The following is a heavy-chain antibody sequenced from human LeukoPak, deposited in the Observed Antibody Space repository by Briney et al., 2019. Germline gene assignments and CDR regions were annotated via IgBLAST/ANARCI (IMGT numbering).Heavy chain of an antibody. CDR3: ARGGSGGPQTFDP. J-gene: IGHJ5*02. D-gene: IGHD6-19*01. CDR1: GFTFSSYS. CDR2: ISSSSSYI. Sequence: PGGSLRLSCAASGFTFSSYSMNWVRQAPGKGLEWVSSISSSSSYIYYADSVKGRFTISRDNAKNSLYLQMNSLRAEDTAVYYCARGGSGGPQTFDPWGQGTLVTVSS. V-gene: IGHV3-21*01.